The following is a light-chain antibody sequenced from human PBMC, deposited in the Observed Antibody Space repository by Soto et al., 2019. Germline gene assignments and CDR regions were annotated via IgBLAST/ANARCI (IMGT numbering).Light chain of an antibody. CDR2: EVS. J-gene: IGLJ1*01. CDR3: SSYTSSSTPYV. V-gene: IGLV2-14*03. CDR1: SRDVGGYNY. Sequence: QSALTQPASVSGSPGQSITISCTGTSRDVGGYNYVSWYQQHPGKAPKLMIYEVSNRPSGDSDRFSGSKSGNTASLTISGLQAEDEADYYCSSYTSSSTPYVFGSGTKLTVL.